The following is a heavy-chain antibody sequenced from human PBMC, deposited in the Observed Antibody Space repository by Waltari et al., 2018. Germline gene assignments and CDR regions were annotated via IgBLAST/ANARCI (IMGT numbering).Heavy chain of an antibody. J-gene: IGHJ4*02. CDR1: GGSINSYY. D-gene: IGHD5-18*01. Sequence: QVQLQESGPGLVKPSETLSLTCTVSGGSINSYYWSWIRQPPGKGLEWIGSIYYTGTTNYNPSLKSRVTISVDTSKNQISPKLSSVTAADTAVFYCARGDTAMVRGYYLDYWGQGTLVTVSS. CDR2: IYYTGTT. CDR3: ARGDTAMVRGYYLDY. V-gene: IGHV4-59*01.